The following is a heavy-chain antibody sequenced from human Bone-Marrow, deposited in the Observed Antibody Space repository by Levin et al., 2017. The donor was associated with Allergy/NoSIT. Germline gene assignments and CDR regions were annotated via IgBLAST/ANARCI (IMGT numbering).Heavy chain of an antibody. J-gene: IGHJ4*02. CDR1: GLTFSSYA. V-gene: IGHV3-23*01. D-gene: IGHD6-6*01. CDR3: AKYPRPHFDY. Sequence: PSGGSLRLSCVASGLTFSSYALSWVRQAPGKGLEWVSGFGLSGSDIYYADSVKGRFTISRDNSKNTLYLQMNSLRVEDTAVYYCAKYPRPHFDYWGQGTLVTVSS. CDR2: FGLSGSDI.